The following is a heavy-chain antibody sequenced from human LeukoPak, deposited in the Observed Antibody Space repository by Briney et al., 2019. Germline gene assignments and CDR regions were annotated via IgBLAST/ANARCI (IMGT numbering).Heavy chain of an antibody. V-gene: IGHV4-61*02. CDR3: ARTSYGDPTYFDY. D-gene: IGHD4-17*01. CDR2: IYTSGST. J-gene: IGHJ4*02. CDR1: GGSISSGSYY. Sequence: PSETLSLTCTVSGGSISSGSYYWSWIRQPAGKGLEWIGRIYTSGSTNYNPSLKSRVTLSVDTSKNQFSLKLSSVTAADTAVYYCARTSYGDPTYFDYWGQGTLVTVSS.